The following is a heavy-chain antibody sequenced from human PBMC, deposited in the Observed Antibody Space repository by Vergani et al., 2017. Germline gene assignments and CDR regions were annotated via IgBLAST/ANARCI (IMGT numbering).Heavy chain of an antibody. V-gene: IGHV4-39*01. CDR3: ARHSTVEWLVKLGWIDP. CDR1: GASIRSSNYY. J-gene: IGHJ5*02. Sequence: QLQLQESGPGLVQPSATLSLTCSVSGASIRSSNYYWGWIRQPPGKGLEWIASIYYSGSTYYNPSLKSRVTISVDTSKNQFSLKLSSVTAADTAVYFCARHSTVEWLVKLGWIDPWVQGILVTVSS. D-gene: IGHD6-19*01. CDR2: IYYSGST.